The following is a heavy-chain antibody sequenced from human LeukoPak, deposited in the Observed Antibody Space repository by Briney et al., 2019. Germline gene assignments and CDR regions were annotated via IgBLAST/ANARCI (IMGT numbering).Heavy chain of an antibody. D-gene: IGHD3-10*01. J-gene: IGHJ6*02. Sequence: GRSLRLSCAASGFTFSSYAMHWVRQAPGKGLEWVAVISYDGSNKYYADSVKGRFTISRDNSKNTLYLQMNSLRAEDTAVYCCARVIGSGSVWGYYYYGMDVWGQGTTVTVSS. CDR2: ISYDGSNK. V-gene: IGHV3-30-3*01. CDR3: ARVIGSGSVWGYYYYGMDV. CDR1: GFTFSSYA.